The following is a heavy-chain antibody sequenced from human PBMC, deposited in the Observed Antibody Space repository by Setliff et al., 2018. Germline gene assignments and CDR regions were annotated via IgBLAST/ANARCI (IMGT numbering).Heavy chain of an antibody. CDR1: GFTFCDYG. Sequence: GGSLRLSCAASGFTFCDYGMHWVRQAPGKGLEWVADIRQDGTNKYYVDSVKGRFTISRDNAKNSLYLQMNSLRAEDTALYYCAREVWNIYDNDNSWSGYSDHWGQGTLVTVSS. CDR3: AREVWNIYDNDNSWSGYSDH. J-gene: IGHJ4*02. D-gene: IGHD3-3*01. V-gene: IGHV3-7*03. CDR2: IRQDGTNK.